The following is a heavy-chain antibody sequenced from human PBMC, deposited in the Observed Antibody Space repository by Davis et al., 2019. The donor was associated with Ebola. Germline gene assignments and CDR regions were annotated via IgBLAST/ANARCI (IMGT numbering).Heavy chain of an antibody. J-gene: IGHJ6*03. V-gene: IGHV6-1*01. CDR2: THYGSQWYY. CDR1: GDSVSSGSSA. CDR3: AREWQYSESGGYYHYYMDV. D-gene: IGHD6-6*01. Sequence: SETLSLTCAIFGDSVSSGSSAWNWIRQSPSRGLEWLGRTHYGSQWYYDYALSVKSRVTINPDTSKNQFSLHLKSVTPEDTAVYFYAREWQYSESGGYYHYYMDVWGKGTTVTVSS.